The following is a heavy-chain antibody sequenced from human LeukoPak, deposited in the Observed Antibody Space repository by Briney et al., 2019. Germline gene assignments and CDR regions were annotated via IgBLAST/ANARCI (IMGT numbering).Heavy chain of an antibody. CDR1: GFTFSSYG. V-gene: IGHV3-23*01. D-gene: IGHD3-10*01. CDR2: ISGSGGST. CDR3: ARDDRDYGSGSYQTRYYYYYMDV. Sequence: PGGSLRLSCAASGFTFSSYGMSWVRQAPGKGLEWVSAISGSGGSTYYADSVKGRFTISRDNAKNSLYLQMNSLRAEDTAVYYCARDDRDYGSGSYQTRYYYYYMDVWGKGTTVTVSS. J-gene: IGHJ6*03.